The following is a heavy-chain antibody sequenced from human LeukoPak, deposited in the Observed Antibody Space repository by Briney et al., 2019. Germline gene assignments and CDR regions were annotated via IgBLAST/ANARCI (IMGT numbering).Heavy chain of an antibody. CDR1: GGTFSSYA. J-gene: IGHJ4*02. D-gene: IGHD6-13*01. V-gene: IGHV1-69*01. CDR3: AREKSSGIAAAGVDY. CDR2: IIPIFGTA. Sequence: SVKVSCKASGGTFSSYAISWVRQAPGQGLEWMGGIIPIFGTANYAQKFQGRVTITADESTSTAYMELSSLRSEDTAVNYCAREKSSGIAAAGVDYWGQGTLVTVSS.